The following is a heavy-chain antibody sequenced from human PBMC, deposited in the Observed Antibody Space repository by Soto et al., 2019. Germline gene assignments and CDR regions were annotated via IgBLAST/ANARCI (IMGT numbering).Heavy chain of an antibody. CDR1: GFTFSSYA. CDR3: AKAYYDILTGPRGYFDY. Sequence: PGGSLRLSCAASGFTFSSYAMSWVRQAPGKGLEWVSAISGSGGSTYYADSVKGRFTISRDNSKNTLYLQMNSLRAEDTAVYYCAKAYYDILTGPRGYFDYWGQGTLVTVSS. J-gene: IGHJ4*02. D-gene: IGHD3-9*01. CDR2: ISGSGGST. V-gene: IGHV3-23*01.